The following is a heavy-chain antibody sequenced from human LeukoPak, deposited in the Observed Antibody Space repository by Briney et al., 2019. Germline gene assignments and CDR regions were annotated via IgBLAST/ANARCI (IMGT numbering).Heavy chain of an antibody. CDR2: ISAYNGNT. Sequence: ASVKVSCKASGYTFTGYYMHWVRQAPGQGLEWMGWISAYNGNTNYAQKLQGRVTMTTDTSTSTAYMELRSLRSDDTAVYYCARRYCSGGSCYSGWFDPWGQGTLVTVSS. CDR1: GYTFTGYY. V-gene: IGHV1-18*04. CDR3: ARRYCSGGSCYSGWFDP. J-gene: IGHJ5*02. D-gene: IGHD2-15*01.